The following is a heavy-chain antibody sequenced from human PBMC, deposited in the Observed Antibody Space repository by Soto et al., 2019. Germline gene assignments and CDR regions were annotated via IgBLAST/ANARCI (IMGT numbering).Heavy chain of an antibody. D-gene: IGHD6-19*01. CDR1: GGSFSSYA. CDR3: AREDSSGWYYFDY. CDR2: IIPIFGTA. V-gene: IGHV1-69*13. Sequence: SVKVSCKASGGSFSSYAISWVRQAPGQGLEWMGGIIPIFGTANYAQKFQGRVTITADESTSTAYMELSSLRSEDTAVYYCAREDSSGWYYFDYWGQEPWSPSPQ. J-gene: IGHJ4*01.